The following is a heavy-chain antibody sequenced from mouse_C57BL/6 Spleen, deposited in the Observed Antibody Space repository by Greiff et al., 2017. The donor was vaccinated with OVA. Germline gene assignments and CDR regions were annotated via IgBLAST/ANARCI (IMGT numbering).Heavy chain of an antibody. CDR2: INYDGSST. D-gene: IGHD1-1*01. Sequence: EVQRVESEGGLVQPGSSMKLSCTASGFTFSDYYMAWVRQVPEKGLEWVANINYDGSSTYYLDSLKSRFIISRDNAKNILYLQMSSLKSEDTATYYCAREDYGSSHDYWGQGTTLTVSS. J-gene: IGHJ2*01. CDR3: AREDYGSSHDY. CDR1: GFTFSDYY. V-gene: IGHV5-16*01.